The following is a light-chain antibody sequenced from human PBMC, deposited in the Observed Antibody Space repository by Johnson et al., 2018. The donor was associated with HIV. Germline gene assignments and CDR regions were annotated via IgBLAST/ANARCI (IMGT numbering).Light chain of an antibody. V-gene: IGLV1-51*02. CDR1: SSNIGNNY. J-gene: IGLJ1*01. CDR2: ENN. Sequence: VLTQPPSVSAAPGQKVTISCSGSSSNIGNNYVSWYQQLPGTAPKLLIYENNKRPSGIPDRFSGSKSGTSATLGITGLQTWDEADYYCGTWYSSLSVVLGNGTTVHVL. CDR3: GTWYSSLSVV.